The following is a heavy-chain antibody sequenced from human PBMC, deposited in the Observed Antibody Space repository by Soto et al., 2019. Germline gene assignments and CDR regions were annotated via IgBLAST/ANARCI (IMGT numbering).Heavy chain of an antibody. CDR2: INAHSGGT. Sequence: ASVKVSCKASGFSFTGYYIHWLRQAPGQGLEWMGWINAHSGGTEYAQKFQGRVTLTRDTSIATAYLTLTSLTSDDTALYYCAKDLTRQLAYWLDPWGQGTQXT. V-gene: IGHV1-2*02. J-gene: IGHJ5*02. CDR1: GFSFTGYY. CDR3: AKDLTRQLAYWLDP. D-gene: IGHD6-6*01.